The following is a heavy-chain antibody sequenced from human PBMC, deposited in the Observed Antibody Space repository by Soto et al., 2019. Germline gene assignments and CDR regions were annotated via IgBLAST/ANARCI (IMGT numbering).Heavy chain of an antibody. Sequence: GGSLRLSCAASGFTFSSYAMSWVRQAPGKGLEWVSAISGSGGSTYYADSVKGRFTISRDNSKNTRYLQMNSLRAEDTAVYYCAKDGIVATISVEANFDYWGQGTLVTVSS. CDR1: GFTFSSYA. D-gene: IGHD5-12*01. CDR2: ISGSGGST. CDR3: AKDGIVATISVEANFDY. V-gene: IGHV3-23*01. J-gene: IGHJ4*02.